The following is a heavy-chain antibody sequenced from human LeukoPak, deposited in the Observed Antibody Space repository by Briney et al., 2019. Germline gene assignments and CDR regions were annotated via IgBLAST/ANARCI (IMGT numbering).Heavy chain of an antibody. V-gene: IGHV4-39*07. Sequence: SETLSLTCTVSGGSISSSSHYWGWIRQPPGKGLEWIGSMYYRGSTYHNPSLKSRVTISVDTSKNQFSLKLSSVTAADTAVYYCAREVDAAAAYNWFDPWGQGTLVTVSS. CDR2: MYYRGST. CDR1: GGSISSSSHY. CDR3: AREVDAAAAYNWFDP. J-gene: IGHJ5*02. D-gene: IGHD2-2*01.